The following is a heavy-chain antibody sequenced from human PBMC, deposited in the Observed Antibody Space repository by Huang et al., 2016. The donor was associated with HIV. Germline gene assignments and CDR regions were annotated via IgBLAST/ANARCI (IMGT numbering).Heavy chain of an antibody. CDR1: GFILSNYG. CDR2: IRNDGRKK. V-gene: IGHV3-33*04. CDR3: ARGDYYDSSGYHPGYFDY. D-gene: IGHD3-22*01. J-gene: IGHJ4*02. Sequence: VQLIESGGGVVQPGKSLRLSCATSGFILSNYGMHWVRQAQGKGLKWVAFIRNDGRKKNYADAVRGRFTVGRDNGNNTLFLQMRSLGVDDTAVYYCARGDYYDSSGYHPGYFDYWGQGILVTVSS.